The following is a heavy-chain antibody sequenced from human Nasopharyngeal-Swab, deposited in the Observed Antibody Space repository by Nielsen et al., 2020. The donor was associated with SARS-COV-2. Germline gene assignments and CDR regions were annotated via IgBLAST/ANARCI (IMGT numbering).Heavy chain of an antibody. CDR3: ARDGGLDAFDI. V-gene: IGHV1-69*13. J-gene: IGHJ3*02. Sequence: SVKVSCKASGGTFSSYAISWVRQAPGQGLEWMGGIIPIFGTANYAQKFQGRVTITADESTSTAYMELRSLRSDDTAVYYCARDGGLDAFDIWGQGTMVTVSS. CDR1: GGTFSSYA. CDR2: IIPIFGTA. D-gene: IGHD3-16*01.